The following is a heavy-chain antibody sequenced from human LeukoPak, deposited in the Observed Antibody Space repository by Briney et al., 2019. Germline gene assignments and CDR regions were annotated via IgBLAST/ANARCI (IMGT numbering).Heavy chain of an antibody. D-gene: IGHD1/OR15-1a*01. CDR3: ARGWNNLDY. J-gene: IGHJ4*02. CDR1: GGSISSNLYY. V-gene: IGHV4-39*02. Sequence: PSETLSLTCTVSGGSISSNLYYWGWIRQPPGKGLEWIGNIYYSGSTYYNPSLKSRITMSVDTSKNQFSLKLSSVTAADTAVYYCARGWNNLDYWGQGTLVTVSS. CDR2: IYYSGST.